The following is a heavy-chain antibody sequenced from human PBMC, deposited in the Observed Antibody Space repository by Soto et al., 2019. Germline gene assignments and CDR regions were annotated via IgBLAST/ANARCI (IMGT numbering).Heavy chain of an antibody. CDR2: IWYDGNNK. V-gene: IGHV3-33*01. D-gene: IGHD2-21*01. J-gene: IGHJ4*02. Sequence: QVQLVESGGGVVQPGGSLRLSCAASGFTFSNYGMHWVRQAPGKGLEWVAVIWYDGNNKYYADSVKGRFTISRDNSNNTLYVQMTSLRAADTAVYYGARGLHSLFDYWGQVTLVNVAS. CDR1: GFTFSNYG. CDR3: ARGLHSLFDY.